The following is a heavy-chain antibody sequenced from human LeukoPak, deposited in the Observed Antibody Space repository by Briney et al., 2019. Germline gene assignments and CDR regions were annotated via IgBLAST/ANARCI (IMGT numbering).Heavy chain of an antibody. CDR3: ARDSGSGYNWFDP. CDR1: GGSISSYY. D-gene: IGHD6-19*01. CDR2: IYYSGST. J-gene: IGHJ5*02. Sequence: SETLSLTCTVSGGSISSYYWSWLRQPPGKGLEWIGYIYYSGSTNYDPSLKSRVTISVDTSKNQFSLKLSSVTAADTAVYYCARDSGSGYNWFDPWGQGTLVTVSS. V-gene: IGHV4-59*01.